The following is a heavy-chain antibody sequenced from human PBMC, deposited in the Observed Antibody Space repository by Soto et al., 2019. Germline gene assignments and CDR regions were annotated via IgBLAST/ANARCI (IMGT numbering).Heavy chain of an antibody. CDR1: GFTFSTYW. CDR2: IKQDGSEQ. J-gene: IGHJ6*02. D-gene: IGHD2-15*01. CDR3: ARCGCSSGSCHTPVEYYGLDV. Sequence: EVQLVESGGGLVQPGGSLRLSCAASGFTFSTYWMSWVRQAPGKGLEWVANIKQDGSEQYYVDSVRGRFTISRDNAKNSLYLQMNSLRAEDTAMYYCARCGCSSGSCHTPVEYYGLDVWGQGTTVTVSS. V-gene: IGHV3-7*05.